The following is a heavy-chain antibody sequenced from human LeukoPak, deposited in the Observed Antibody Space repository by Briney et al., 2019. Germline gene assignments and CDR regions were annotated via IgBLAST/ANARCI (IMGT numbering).Heavy chain of an antibody. Sequence: SETLSLTCAVYGGSFSGYYWSWIRQPPGKGLEWIGEINHSGSTNYNPSLKSRVTISVDTSKNQFSLKLSSVTAADTAVYYCARSSSPSIAARPVGHFDYWGQGTLVTVSS. CDR3: ARSSSPSIAARPVGHFDY. CDR2: INHSGST. D-gene: IGHD6-6*01. V-gene: IGHV4-34*01. CDR1: GGSFSGYY. J-gene: IGHJ4*02.